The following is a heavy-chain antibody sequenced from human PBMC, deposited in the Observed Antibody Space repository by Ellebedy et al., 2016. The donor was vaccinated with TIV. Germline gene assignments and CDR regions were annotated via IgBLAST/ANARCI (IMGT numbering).Heavy chain of an antibody. J-gene: IGHJ6*03. CDR2: ITTYNGNT. V-gene: IGHV1-18*01. CDR1: GYTFTSYG. D-gene: IGHD6-13*01. CDR3: ARVVIAAAGPPLYYYYDMDV. Sequence: AASVKVSCKASGYTFTSYGISWVRQAPGQGLEWMGWITTYNGNTNYAQRLQGRVTMTTDTSTSTAYMELRSLRSDDTAVYYCARVVIAAAGPPLYYYYDMDVWGKGTTVTVSS.